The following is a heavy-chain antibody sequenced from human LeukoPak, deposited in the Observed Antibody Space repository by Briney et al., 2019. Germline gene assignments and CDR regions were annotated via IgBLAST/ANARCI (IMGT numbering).Heavy chain of an antibody. CDR3: ARPARKPNYYYYYGMDV. D-gene: IGHD6-6*01. CDR2: IYYSGST. Sequence: SETLSLTCTVSGGSISSSSYYWGWIRQPPGRGLEGIGSIYYSGSTYYNPSLKSRVTISVDTSKNQFSLKLSSVTAADTAVYYCARPARKPNYYYYYGMDVWGQGTTVTVSS. J-gene: IGHJ6*02. V-gene: IGHV4-39*01. CDR1: GGSISSSSYY.